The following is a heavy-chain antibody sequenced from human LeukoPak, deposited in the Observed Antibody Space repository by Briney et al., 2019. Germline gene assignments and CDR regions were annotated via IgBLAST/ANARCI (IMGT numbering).Heavy chain of an antibody. J-gene: IGHJ6*03. CDR2: IIPIFGTA. V-gene: IGHV1-69*05. CDR1: GGTFSSYA. D-gene: IGHD6-13*01. Sequence: SVKVSCKASGGTFSSYAISWVRQAPGQGLEWMGGIIPIFGTANYAQKFQGRVTITTDESTSTAYMELSSLRSEDTAVYYCARTIAAAGYYYYMDVWGKGTTVTVSS. CDR3: ARTIAAAGYYYYMDV.